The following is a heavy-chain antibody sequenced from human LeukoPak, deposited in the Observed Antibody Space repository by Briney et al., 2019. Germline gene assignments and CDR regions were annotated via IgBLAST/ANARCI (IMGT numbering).Heavy chain of an antibody. Sequence: GGSLRLSCAASGFTVRNYCMSWVRQAPGKGLEWVSVIYGDGSTYYADSVKGRFTISSDNLKNTLSLQMDSLRAADTAMYYCARGSPVASGRYSIYSSWGQGTLVTVSP. CDR2: IYGDGST. V-gene: IGHV3-53*01. CDR3: ARGSPVASGRYSIYSS. CDR1: GFTVRNYC. D-gene: IGHD3-10*01. J-gene: IGHJ5*02.